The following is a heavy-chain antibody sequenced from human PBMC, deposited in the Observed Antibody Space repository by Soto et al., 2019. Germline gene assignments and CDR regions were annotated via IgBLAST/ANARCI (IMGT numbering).Heavy chain of an antibody. CDR1: QFSFSSYW. CDR2: INHDGSET. D-gene: IGHD6-13*01. J-gene: IGHJ4*02. V-gene: IGHV3-74*01. CDR3: VREPWGFSGTWYDY. Sequence: GGSLRLSCAASQFSFSSYWMHWVRQVPGKGPAWVSRINHDGSETEYADSVRGRFTISRDNTNNTLYLQMNSLRVEDTAMYYCVREPWGFSGTWYDYWGQGTLDTVSS.